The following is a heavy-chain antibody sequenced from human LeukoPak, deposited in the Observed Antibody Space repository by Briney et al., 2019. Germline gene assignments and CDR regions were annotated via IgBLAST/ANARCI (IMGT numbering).Heavy chain of an antibody. J-gene: IGHJ5*02. V-gene: IGHV4-39*01. D-gene: IGHD3-3*01. CDR1: GGSISSSSYY. CDR2: IYYTGST. CDR3: ASHHDHSCFDP. Sequence: NPSETLSLTCTVSGGSISSSSYYWGWIRQPPGKGLEWIGSIYYTGSTYYNPSLKSRVTISIDTSKNQFSLTLTSVTAADTAVCYCASHHDHSCFDPWGQGTLVTVSS.